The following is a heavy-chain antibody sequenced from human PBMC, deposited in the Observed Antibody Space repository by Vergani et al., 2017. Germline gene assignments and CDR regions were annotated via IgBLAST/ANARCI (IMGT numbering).Heavy chain of an antibody. V-gene: IGHV3-21*02. CDR2: ISSSSSYI. J-gene: IGHJ4*02. Sequence: EVQLVESGGGLVPPGRSLRLSCAASGFSFGDYAMTWVRQAPGKGLEWVSSISSSSSYIYYADSVKGRFTISRDNAKNSLYLQMNSLRAEDTAVYYCARDIRPTRGAGTPYFDYWGQGTLVTVSS. CDR3: ARDIRPTRGAGTPYFDY. D-gene: IGHD6-13*01. CDR1: GFSFGDYA.